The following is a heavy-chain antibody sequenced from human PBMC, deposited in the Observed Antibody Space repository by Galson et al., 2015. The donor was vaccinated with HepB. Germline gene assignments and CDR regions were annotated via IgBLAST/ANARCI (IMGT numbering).Heavy chain of an antibody. Sequence: SVKVSCKASGYTFTSLGLSWVRQAPGQGLEWMGWISPYNGNTHFAEKFQDRVTLTTDTSSNTAYMELRSLRSDDTAVYYCARAYCSSSTCFRRFYFSYMDVGGKGTTVTVSS. D-gene: IGHD2-2*01. CDR2: ISPYNGNT. CDR3: ARAYCSSSTCFRRFYFSYMDV. V-gene: IGHV1-18*01. CDR1: GYTFTSLG. J-gene: IGHJ6*03.